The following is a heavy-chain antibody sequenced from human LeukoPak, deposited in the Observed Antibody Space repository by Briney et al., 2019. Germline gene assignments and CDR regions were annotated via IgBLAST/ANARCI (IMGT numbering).Heavy chain of an antibody. CDR1: GYSFTSSW. D-gene: IGHD3-22*01. J-gene: IGHJ4*02. CDR2: IYPGDSDT. CDR3: AKLPSGRYYHYFDY. V-gene: IGHV5-51*01. Sequence: GETLKISCKGSGYSFTSSWIGWVRQMPGKGLEWMGIIYPGDSDTRYSPSFQGQVTISADKSINTAYLQWSSLKASDTAMYYCAKLPSGRYYHYFDYWGQGTLVTVSS.